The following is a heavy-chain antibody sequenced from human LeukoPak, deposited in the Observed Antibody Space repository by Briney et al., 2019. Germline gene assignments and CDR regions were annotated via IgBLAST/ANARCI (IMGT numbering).Heavy chain of an antibody. V-gene: IGHV1-2*02. Sequence: ASVKVSCKASGGTFSSYAISWVRQAPGQGLEWMGWINPNSGATNCPQKFQGRVTMSRDTSIRTVYMDLSALTFDDTAVYFCARSRVTTIPNLDYWGQGILVTVSS. CDR1: GGTFSSYA. CDR3: ARSRVTTIPNLDY. D-gene: IGHD2-21*02. J-gene: IGHJ4*02. CDR2: INPNSGAT.